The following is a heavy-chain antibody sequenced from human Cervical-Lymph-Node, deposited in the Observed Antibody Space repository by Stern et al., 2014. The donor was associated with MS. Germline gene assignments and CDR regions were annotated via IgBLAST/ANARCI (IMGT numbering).Heavy chain of an antibody. V-gene: IGHV3-30*18. CDR3: AKLTQLTYYFDY. CDR2: ISYDGRNQ. J-gene: IGHJ4*02. D-gene: IGHD3-9*01. CDR1: GLNFSNYG. Sequence: VQLVVSGGGVVQPGTSLRLSCVVSGLNFSNYGMHWVRRAPGKGLEWIAVISYDGRNQFYADSVVGRFSISRDNAKNTLWLQMNSLRPEDTAIYFCAKLTQLTYYFDYWGQGTLVTVSS.